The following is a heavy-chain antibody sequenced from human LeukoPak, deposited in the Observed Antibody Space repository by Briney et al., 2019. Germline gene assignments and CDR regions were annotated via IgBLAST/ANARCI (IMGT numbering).Heavy chain of an antibody. V-gene: IGHV6-1*01. CDR3: ATRMATVTLDAFDI. CDR1: GDSLSSNSAA. Sequence: SQTLSLTCALSGDSLSSNSAAWNWIRQSPWRGLEWLGRTYYRSRWSNNYAISVKSRITINPDTSKNQFSLQLNSVTPEDTAVYYCATRMATVTLDAFDIWGQGTMVTVSS. CDR2: TYYRSRWSN. D-gene: IGHD4-17*01. J-gene: IGHJ3*02.